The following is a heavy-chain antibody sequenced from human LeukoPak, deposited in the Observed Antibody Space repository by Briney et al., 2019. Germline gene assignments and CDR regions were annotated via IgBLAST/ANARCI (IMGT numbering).Heavy chain of an antibody. Sequence: TSETLSLTCTVSGGSISSYYWSWIRQPPGKGLEWIGYIYYSGSTNYNPSLKSRVTISVDTSKNQFSLKLSSVTAADTAVYYCARGVLYSSSSISYFDYWGQEPWSPSPQ. CDR3: ARGVLYSSSSISYFDY. D-gene: IGHD6-6*01. J-gene: IGHJ4*01. V-gene: IGHV4-59*01. CDR2: IYYSGST. CDR1: GGSISSYY.